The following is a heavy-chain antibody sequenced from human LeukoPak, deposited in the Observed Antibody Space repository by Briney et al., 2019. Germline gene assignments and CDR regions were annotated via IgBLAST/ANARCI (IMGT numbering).Heavy chain of an antibody. CDR2: ISGNAGST. CDR1: GFTLSSYA. D-gene: IGHD2-21*01. CDR3: AKGKVNHDGALDA. V-gene: IGHV3-23*01. J-gene: IGHJ3*01. Sequence: GGSLRLSCAASGFTLSSYAMSWVRQAPGKGLEWVSLISGNAGSTYYADSVKGRFTNSRDITKNTLYLQMNSLRAEDTAVYYCAKGKVNHDGALDAWGQGTLVTVSS.